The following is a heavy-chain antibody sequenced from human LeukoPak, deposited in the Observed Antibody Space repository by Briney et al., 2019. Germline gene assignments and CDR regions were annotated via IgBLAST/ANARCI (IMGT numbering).Heavy chain of an antibody. Sequence: GGSLRLSCAASGFTFSSYSMNWVRQAPGKGLEWVSYISSSSSTIYYADSVKGRFTISRDNSKNTLYLQMNSLRAEDTAVYYCARDGDDTSGYFSPFDYWGQGTLVTVSP. CDR1: GFTFSSYS. CDR2: ISSSSSTI. J-gene: IGHJ4*02. CDR3: ARDGDDTSGYFSPFDY. D-gene: IGHD3-22*01. V-gene: IGHV3-48*01.